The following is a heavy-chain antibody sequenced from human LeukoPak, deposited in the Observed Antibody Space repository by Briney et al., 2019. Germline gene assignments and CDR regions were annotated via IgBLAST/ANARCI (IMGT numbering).Heavy chain of an antibody. CDR2: INHSGST. V-gene: IGHV4-34*01. Sequence: SETLSLTCTVSGGSISSYYWSWIRQPPGKGLEWIGEINHSGSTNYNPSLKSRVTISVDTSKNQFSLKLSSVTAADTAVYYCAKHYMGSSYNHGLDCWGQGTLVTVSS. CDR3: AKHYMGSSYNHGLDC. CDR1: GGSISSYY. J-gene: IGHJ4*02. D-gene: IGHD3-10*01.